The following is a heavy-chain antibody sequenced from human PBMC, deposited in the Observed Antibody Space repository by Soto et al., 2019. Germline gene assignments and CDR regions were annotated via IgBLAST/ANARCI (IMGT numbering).Heavy chain of an antibody. J-gene: IGHJ6*02. D-gene: IGHD3-9*01. CDR3: ARDVTDYVLDV. Sequence: QMQLVESGGGVVQPGNSLRLSCAASGFIFSNYAMHWVRQAPGKGLEWVALISDDGRYIYYADSVKGRFAISRDNSKKTVELLMNSLRREDTAVYYCARDVTDYVLDVWGQGTTVNVSS. CDR1: GFIFSNYA. CDR2: ISDDGRYI. V-gene: IGHV3-30*03.